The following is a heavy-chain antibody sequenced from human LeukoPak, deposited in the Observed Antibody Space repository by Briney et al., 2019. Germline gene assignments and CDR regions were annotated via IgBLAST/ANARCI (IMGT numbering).Heavy chain of an antibody. V-gene: IGHV3-11*06. J-gene: IGHJ4*02. CDR3: ARDTDDYYYGSGSRYFDY. D-gene: IGHD3-10*01. CDR1: GFTFSDYY. Sequence: PGGSLRLSCVASGFTFSDYYMSWIRQAPGKGLEWVSSISSSSSYIYYADSVKGRFTISRDNAKNSLYLQMNSLRAEDTAVYYCARDTDDYYYGSGSRYFDYWGQGTLVTVSS. CDR2: ISSSSSYI.